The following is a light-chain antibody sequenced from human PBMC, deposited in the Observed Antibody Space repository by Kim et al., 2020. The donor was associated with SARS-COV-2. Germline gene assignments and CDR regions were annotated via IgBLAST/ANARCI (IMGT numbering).Light chain of an antibody. Sequence: SVSPGEGVTLSCRASQNIRNKLAWYQKRPGQAPRLLIHGASIRATGIPARFSGSGSGTEFTLTIRRLQSEDSAVYYCQQYDDWPLTFGGGTKVEIK. CDR1: QNIRNK. CDR3: QQYDDWPLT. J-gene: IGKJ4*01. CDR2: GAS. V-gene: IGKV3-15*01.